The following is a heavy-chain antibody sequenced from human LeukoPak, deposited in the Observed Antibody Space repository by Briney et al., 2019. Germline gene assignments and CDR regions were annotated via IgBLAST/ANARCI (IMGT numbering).Heavy chain of an antibody. D-gene: IGHD1-1*01. CDR2: ISSGSNYI. CDR3: ARGNWDHYFDY. J-gene: IGHJ4*02. V-gene: IGHV3-21*01. Sequence: GGSLRLSCAASGFTFSSYSMNWVRQAPGKGLEWVSSISSGSNYIYYADSVKGRFTISRDNAKNSLYLQMNSLRAEDTAEHCCARGNWDHYFDYWGQGTLVTVPS. CDR1: GFTFSSYS.